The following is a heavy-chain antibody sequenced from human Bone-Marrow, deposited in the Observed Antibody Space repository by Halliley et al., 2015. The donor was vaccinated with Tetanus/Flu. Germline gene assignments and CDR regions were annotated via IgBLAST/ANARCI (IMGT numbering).Heavy chain of an antibody. J-gene: IGHJ2*01. CDR3: ARTSADTSAWYFDL. Sequence: WIGYIEYSGSPNHNPSLKSRVSISVDPSKNQFPLKLSSVAAADTAVYYCARTSADTSAWYFDLWGRGTLVTVSS. CDR2: IEYSGSP. D-gene: IGHD6-19*01. V-gene: IGHV4-59*01.